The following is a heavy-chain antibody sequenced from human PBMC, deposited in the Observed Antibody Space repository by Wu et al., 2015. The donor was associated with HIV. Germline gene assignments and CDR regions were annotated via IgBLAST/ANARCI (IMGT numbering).Heavy chain of an antibody. CDR2: IIPIVQTA. D-gene: IGHD3-10*01. CDR1: GNSFSSYP. V-gene: IGHV1-69*05. Sequence: QVQLVQSGADVKKPGSSVKVSCKAFGNSFSSYPFSWVRQAPGQGLEWMGRIIPIVQTADYAQKFQGRVTVTTDESTSTAYMELSSLTSDDTAVYYCASVRGVTTRNYYYYGMDVWGQGTTVTVSS. J-gene: IGHJ6*02. CDR3: ASVRGVTTRNYYYYGMDV.